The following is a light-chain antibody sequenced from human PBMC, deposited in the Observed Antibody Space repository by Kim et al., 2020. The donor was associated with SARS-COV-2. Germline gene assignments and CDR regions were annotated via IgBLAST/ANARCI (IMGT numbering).Light chain of an antibody. V-gene: IGKV3-20*01. CDR1: QSVSSPL. Sequence: SPGESATLSCGARQSVSSPLLARYQQKPGLAPMLLIYGASNRATGLPDRFSGSGSGTDFTLSISRLEPEDFAVYYCQHYGSSPWTFGQGTKVEIK. CDR2: GAS. J-gene: IGKJ1*01. CDR3: QHYGSSPWT.